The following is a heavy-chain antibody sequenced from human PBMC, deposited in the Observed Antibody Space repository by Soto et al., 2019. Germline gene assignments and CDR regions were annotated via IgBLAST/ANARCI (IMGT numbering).Heavy chain of an antibody. CDR3: ARVDSSGCSEY. CDR2: IYPGDSDT. V-gene: IGHV5-51*01. CDR1: GYSFTSYW. D-gene: IGHD6-25*01. J-gene: IGHJ4*02. Sequence: GESLKISCKGSGYSFTSYWIGWVRQMPGKGLECMGFIYPGDSDTTYSPSFQGHVTISADKYSSTAYLQWSSLKASDTAMYYCARVDSSGCSEYWGQGTLVTAPQ.